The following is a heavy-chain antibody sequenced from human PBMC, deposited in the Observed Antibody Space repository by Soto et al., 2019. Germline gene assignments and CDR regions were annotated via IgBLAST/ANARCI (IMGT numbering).Heavy chain of an antibody. Sequence: ASVKVSCKASGYTFTSYYMHWVRQAPGQGLEWMGIINPSGGNTGYAQKFQGRVTMTRNTSISTAYMELSSLRSEDTAVYYCARADYYDRSGYLLPCGYWGQGTLVTVSS. D-gene: IGHD3-22*01. J-gene: IGHJ4*02. CDR2: INPSGGNT. CDR1: GYTFTSYY. V-gene: IGHV1-46*01. CDR3: ARADYYDRSGYLLPCGY.